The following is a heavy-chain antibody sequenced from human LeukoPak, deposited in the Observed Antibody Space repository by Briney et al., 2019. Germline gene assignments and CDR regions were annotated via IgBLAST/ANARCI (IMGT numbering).Heavy chain of an antibody. J-gene: IGHJ4*02. CDR1: GFTFSSYA. CDR3: ARRWYYFDY. Sequence: GGSLRLSCAASGFTFSSYAMSWVRQAPGKGLEWVADISGRGGRAYHADSVKGRFTISRDNSKNTLYLQMNSLRAEDTAVYSCARRWYYFDYWGQGTLVTVSS. CDR2: ISGRGGRA. D-gene: IGHD2-15*01. V-gene: IGHV3-23*01.